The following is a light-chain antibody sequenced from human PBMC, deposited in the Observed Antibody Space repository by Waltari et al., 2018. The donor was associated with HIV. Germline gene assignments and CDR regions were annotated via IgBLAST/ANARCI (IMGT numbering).Light chain of an antibody. CDR1: SSDIGSNY. V-gene: IGLV1-47*01. CDR2: RNN. CDR3: AAWDVSLRGAYV. Sequence: QSVLTQPPSASGTPGQRVTISCSGASSDIGSNYVYWYQQLPGTAPKLLISRNNQRPSGVPDRFSGSKSGPSASLAISGLRSEDEADYYCAAWDVSLRGAYVFGTGTKVAVL. J-gene: IGLJ1*01.